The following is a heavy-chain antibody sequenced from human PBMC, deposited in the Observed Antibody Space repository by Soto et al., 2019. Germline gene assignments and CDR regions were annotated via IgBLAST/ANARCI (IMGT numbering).Heavy chain of an antibody. CDR2: VSGSGGTT. D-gene: IGHD6-19*01. V-gene: IGHV3-23*01. CDR1: GVNFSSSG. CDR3: ARCTVDTIVTSGWCHYLDP. Sequence: AVGSLSLSWAAAGVNFSSSGMSWVRPAPGKGLEWVSAVSGSGGTTYYADSVRGRFTISRDNSKNTLYLQMNSLRAEDTAIYFCARCTVDTIVTSGWCHYLDPWGQGTLVTVSS. J-gene: IGHJ5*02.